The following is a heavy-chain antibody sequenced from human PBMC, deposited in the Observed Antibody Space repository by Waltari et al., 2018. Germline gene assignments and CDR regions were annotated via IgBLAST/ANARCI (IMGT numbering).Heavy chain of an antibody. Sequence: QVQLQPWGAGLLKPSETLSLTCAVYGGSFSGYYWSWIRQPPGTGLEWIGEINHSGSTNYNPSLKSRVTISVDTSKNQFSRKLSAVTAADTAVYYCARDPAAAGPPLGGMDVWGQGTTVTVSS. J-gene: IGHJ6*02. V-gene: IGHV4-34*01. D-gene: IGHD6-13*01. CDR2: INHSGST. CDR1: GGSFSGYY. CDR3: ARDPAAAGPPLGGMDV.